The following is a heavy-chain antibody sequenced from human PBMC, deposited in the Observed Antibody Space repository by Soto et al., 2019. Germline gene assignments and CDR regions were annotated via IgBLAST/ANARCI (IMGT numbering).Heavy chain of an antibody. Sequence: QVQLQESGPGLVRPSETLSLTCTVSGGSISSYYWSWIRQPPGKGLEWIGYIYYSGKSDYNPSLKSRVTISLDTSKSQFSLKLSSVTAADTAVYYCARDVGLVRLRGNFYYYYGMDVWGQGTTVTVSS. CDR2: IYYSGKS. V-gene: IGHV4-59*01. D-gene: IGHD4-17*01. J-gene: IGHJ6*02. CDR3: ARDVGLVRLRGNFYYYYGMDV. CDR1: GGSISSYY.